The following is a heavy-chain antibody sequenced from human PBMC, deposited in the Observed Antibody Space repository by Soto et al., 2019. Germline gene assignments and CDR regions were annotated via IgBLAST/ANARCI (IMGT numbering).Heavy chain of an antibody. CDR2: IYYSGST. CDR3: ARDLSRRADYGDYVRYYYYYYGMDV. J-gene: IGHJ6*02. D-gene: IGHD4-17*01. Sequence: PSETLSLTCTVSGGSISSGDYYWSWIRQPPGKGLEWIGYIYYSGSTYYNPSLKSRVTISVDTSKNQFSLKLSSVTAADTAVYYCARDLSRRADYGDYVRYYYYYYGMDVWGQGTTVTV. CDR1: GGSISSGDYY. V-gene: IGHV4-30-4*01.